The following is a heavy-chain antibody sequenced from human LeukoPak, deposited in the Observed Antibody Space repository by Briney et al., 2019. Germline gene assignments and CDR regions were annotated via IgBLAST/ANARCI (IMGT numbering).Heavy chain of an antibody. J-gene: IGHJ4*02. D-gene: IGHD3-3*01. Sequence: GGSLRLSCAASGFTFSNAWMSWVRQAPGKGREWVGRIKSKTDVGTTDYAAPVKGRFTISRDDSKNTLYLQMNSLKTEDTAVYYCTTEPRITIFGVVIIKGLFFDYWGQGTLVTVSS. CDR2: IKSKTDVGTT. V-gene: IGHV3-15*01. CDR3: TTEPRITIFGVVIIKGLFFDY. CDR1: GFTFSNAW.